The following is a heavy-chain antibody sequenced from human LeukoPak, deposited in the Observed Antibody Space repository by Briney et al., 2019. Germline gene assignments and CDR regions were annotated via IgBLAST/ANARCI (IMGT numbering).Heavy chain of an antibody. CDR3: ARDRTSTYYYDSSGSYYYYYYMDV. D-gene: IGHD3-22*01. Sequence: QTSETLSLTCTVSGGSISSYYWSWIRQPPGKGLEWIGYIYYSGSTNYNPSLKSRVTISVDTSRNQFSLKLSSVTAADTAVYHCARDRTSTYYYDSSGSYYYYYYMDVWGKGTTVTVSS. CDR2: IYYSGST. V-gene: IGHV4-59*01. J-gene: IGHJ6*03. CDR1: GGSISSYY.